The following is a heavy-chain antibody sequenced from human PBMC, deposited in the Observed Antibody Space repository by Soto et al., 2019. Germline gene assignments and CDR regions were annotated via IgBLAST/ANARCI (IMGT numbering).Heavy chain of an antibody. J-gene: IGHJ4*02. CDR1: GFTFSDYW. CDR2: INSDGSST. CDR3: ASSLLTPFDY. D-gene: IGHD7-27*01. Sequence: GGSLRLSCAASGFTFSDYWMHWVRQAPGKGLVWVSRINSDGSSTFYADSVKGRFTISRDNAKNTLYLQMNSLKAEDTAVYYCASSLLTPFDYWGQGTLVTVSS. V-gene: IGHV3-74*01.